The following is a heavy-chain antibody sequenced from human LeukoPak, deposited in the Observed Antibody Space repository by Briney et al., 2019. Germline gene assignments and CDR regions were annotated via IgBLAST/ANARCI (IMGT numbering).Heavy chain of an antibody. CDR3: ARLKWGWGWYFDL. Sequence: SETLSLTCAVYGGSFSGYYWSWIRQPPGKGLEWIGEINDSGGTNYNPSLKSRVTISSETSKNQIPLQLSSMTAADTDVYYCARLKWGWGWYFDLWGRGTLVTVSS. J-gene: IGHJ2*01. V-gene: IGHV4-34*01. D-gene: IGHD3-16*01. CDR1: GGSFSGYY. CDR2: INDSGGT.